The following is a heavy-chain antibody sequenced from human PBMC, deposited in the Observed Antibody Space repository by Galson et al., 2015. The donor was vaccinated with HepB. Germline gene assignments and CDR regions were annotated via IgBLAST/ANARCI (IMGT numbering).Heavy chain of an antibody. Sequence: PALVKPTQALTLTCTFSGFSLSTSGMRVSWIRQPPGKALEWLARIDWDDDKFYSTSLKTRLTISKDTSKNQVVLTMTNMDPVDTATYYCARTFKTDYYYYLDVWGTGTTVTVSS. CDR1: GFSLSTSGMR. D-gene: IGHD2-21*02. V-gene: IGHV2-70*04. CDR3: ARTFKTDYYYYLDV. J-gene: IGHJ6*03. CDR2: IDWDDDK.